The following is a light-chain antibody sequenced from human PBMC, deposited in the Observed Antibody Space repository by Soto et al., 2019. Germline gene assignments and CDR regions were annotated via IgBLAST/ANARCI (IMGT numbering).Light chain of an antibody. V-gene: IGKV1-39*01. J-gene: IGKJ2*01. CDR1: QSINSY. CDR2: AAS. Sequence: DIQMTQSPSSLSASVGDRVTITCRASQSINSYLNWYQQKPGKAPNLLIYAASSLQSGVPSRFGGSGSGTDFTLTISSLQPEEFATYFCPQSYSTPYTFGQGTILEIK. CDR3: PQSYSTPYT.